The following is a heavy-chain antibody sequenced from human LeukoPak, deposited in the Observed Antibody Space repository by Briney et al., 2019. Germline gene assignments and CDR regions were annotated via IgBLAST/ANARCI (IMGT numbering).Heavy chain of an antibody. V-gene: IGHV3-30*18. Sequence: GGSLRLSCAASGFTFSDYGLHWVRQAPGKGLEWVAVIAYDSSHKYCADSVKGRFTISRDNSKNTLYLQMNSLRPEDTAVYFCAEDGPERIFEYWGQGTPVTVSA. CDR2: IAYDSSHK. CDR1: GFTFSDYG. CDR3: AEDGPERIFEY. D-gene: IGHD1-14*01. J-gene: IGHJ4*02.